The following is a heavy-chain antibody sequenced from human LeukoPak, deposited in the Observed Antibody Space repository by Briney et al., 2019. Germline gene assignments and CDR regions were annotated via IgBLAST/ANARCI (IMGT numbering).Heavy chain of an antibody. D-gene: IGHD4-17*01. V-gene: IGHV1-2*02. CDR2: INPNSGGT. CDR1: GYTFTGYY. J-gene: IGHJ3*02. Sequence: ASVKVSCKASGYTFTGYYMHWVRQAPGQGLEWMGWINPNSGGTNYAQKFQGRVTMTRDTSISTAYMELSRLRSDDTAVYYCAREYGDVDAFDIWGQGTMVTVSS. CDR3: AREYGDVDAFDI.